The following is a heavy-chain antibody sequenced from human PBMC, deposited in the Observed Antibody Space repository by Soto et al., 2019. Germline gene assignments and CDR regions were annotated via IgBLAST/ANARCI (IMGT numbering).Heavy chain of an antibody. CDR1: GIPVSSNY. J-gene: IGHJ6*02. D-gene: IGHD3-10*01. CDR3: ARDGPYYYASRMDV. CDR2: LHSGGDT. Sequence: EVQLVESGGGLVQPGGSLRLSCVASGIPVSSNYMTWVRQAPGKGLEWVSVLHSGGDTYYANSVKGRFTISRHDSTNTVFIQMNGLTAEDTAVYYCARDGPYYYASRMDVWGQGTTVTVSS. V-gene: IGHV3-53*04.